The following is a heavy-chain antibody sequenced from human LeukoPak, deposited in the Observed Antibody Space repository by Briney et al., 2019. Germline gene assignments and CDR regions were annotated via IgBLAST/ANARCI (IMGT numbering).Heavy chain of an antibody. Sequence: GGSLRLSCAASGFTFSIYNMNWVRQAPGKGLEWVAVISYDGSNKYYADSVKGRFTISRDNSKNTLYLQMNSLRAEDTAVYYCARDGYYYDSSGYPYAFDIWGQGTMVTVSS. V-gene: IGHV3-30-3*01. J-gene: IGHJ3*02. D-gene: IGHD3-22*01. CDR3: ARDGYYYDSSGYPYAFDI. CDR2: ISYDGSNK. CDR1: GFTFSIYN.